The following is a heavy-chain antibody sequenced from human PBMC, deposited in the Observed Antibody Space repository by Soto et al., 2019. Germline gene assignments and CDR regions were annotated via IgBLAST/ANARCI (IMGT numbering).Heavy chain of an antibody. Sequence: EVQLVASGGGLVQPGGSLRLSCAASGFTFSSYSMNWVRQAPGKGLEWVSYISSSSSTIYYADSVKGRFTISRDNAKNSLYLQMNSLRDEDAAVYYCAKVSSTKVGATPFVDYYYGMDVWGQGTTVTVSS. V-gene: IGHV3-48*02. D-gene: IGHD1-26*01. CDR3: AKVSSTKVGATPFVDYYYGMDV. J-gene: IGHJ6*02. CDR1: GFTFSSYS. CDR2: ISSSSSTI.